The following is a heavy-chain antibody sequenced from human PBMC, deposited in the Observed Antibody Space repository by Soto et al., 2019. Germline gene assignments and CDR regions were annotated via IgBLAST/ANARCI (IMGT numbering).Heavy chain of an antibody. D-gene: IGHD3-22*01. J-gene: IGHJ4*02. V-gene: IGHV5-51*01. CDR3: ARHGYYYDSSVYFYYFKY. Sequence: GESFKISFKGSGYSLTSYWIGWVRQMPGKVLELMGIIYPGDSDTRYRTSFQGQVTISADKSISTAYLQWSSLKDSATAMYYCARHGYYYDSSVYFYYFKYWGEGTLVNVYS. CDR2: IYPGDSDT. CDR1: GYSLTSYW.